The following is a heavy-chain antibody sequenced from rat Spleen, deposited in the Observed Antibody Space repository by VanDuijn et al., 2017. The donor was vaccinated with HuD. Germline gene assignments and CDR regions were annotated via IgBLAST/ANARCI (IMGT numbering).Heavy chain of an antibody. J-gene: IGHJ4*01. Sequence: EVQLVESGGALVQPGRSLKLSCAASGFTFSDYYMAWVRQAPTKGLEWVASISYDGGDTYYRDSVKGRFTLSRDNAKNTQSLQMDSLRSEDTAIYYCTRGYVMDAWGQGASVTVSS. CDR3: TRGYVMDA. CDR2: ISYDGGDT. CDR1: GFTFSDYY. V-gene: IGHV5-20*01.